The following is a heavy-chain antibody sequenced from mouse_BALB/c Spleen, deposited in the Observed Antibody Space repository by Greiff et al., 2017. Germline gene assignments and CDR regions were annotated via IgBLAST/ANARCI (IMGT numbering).Heavy chain of an antibody. CDR1: GYTFTEYI. D-gene: IGHD1-1*01. V-gene: IGHV1-62-2*01. CDR3: ARHEYYYGSRGYFEV. CDR2: FYPGSGSI. J-gene: IGHJ1*01. Sequence: VKLQESGAGLVKPGASVKLSCKASGYTFTEYIIHWVKQRSGQGLEWIGWFYPGSGSIKYNEKFKDKATLTADKSSSTVYMELSRLTSEDSAVYFCARHEYYYGSRGYFEVWGAGTTVTVSS.